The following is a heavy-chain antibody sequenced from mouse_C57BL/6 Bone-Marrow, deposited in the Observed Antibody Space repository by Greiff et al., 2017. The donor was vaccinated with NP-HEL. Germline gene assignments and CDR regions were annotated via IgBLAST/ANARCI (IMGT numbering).Heavy chain of an antibody. J-gene: IGHJ2*01. V-gene: IGHV5-6*01. Sequence: EVQLVESGGDLVKPGGSLKLSCAASGFTFSSYGMSWVRQTPDKRLEWVATISSGGSYTYYPDSVKGRFTISRDNAKNTLYLQMSSLKSEDTAMYYCARYYYGSSYVFDYWGQGTTLTVSS. D-gene: IGHD1-1*01. CDR2: ISSGGSYT. CDR1: GFTFSSYG. CDR3: ARYYYGSSYVFDY.